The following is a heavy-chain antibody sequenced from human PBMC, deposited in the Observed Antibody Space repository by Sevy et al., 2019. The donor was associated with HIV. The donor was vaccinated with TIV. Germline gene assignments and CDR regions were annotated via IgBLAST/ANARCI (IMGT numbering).Heavy chain of an antibody. Sequence: SETLSLTCTVSGDSITNGDYYWTWIRQRPGKGLEWSGYIYYTGSTYYNPSLESRLTMSIDTSKNQFSLRLTSVTAADTAIYYCARGDTVLPTGGFDLWGRGTLVTVSS. CDR2: IYYTGST. V-gene: IGHV4-31*03. D-gene: IGHD2-8*02. CDR3: ARGDTVLPTGGFDL. J-gene: IGHJ2*01. CDR1: GDSITNGDYY.